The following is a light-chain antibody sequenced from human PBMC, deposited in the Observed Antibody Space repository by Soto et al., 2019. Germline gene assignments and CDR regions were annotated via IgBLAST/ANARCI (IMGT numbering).Light chain of an antibody. CDR2: KVS. J-gene: IGKJ5*01. CDR1: QSLLYDDGDTY. CDR3: MKGTHWPLS. Sequence: DVVMPQSPLSLPVTLGQPASIPCRSNQSLLYDDGDTYLNWFQQRTGQSPRSLIYKVSNRDSGVPDRFSGSGSGTDLKLEISRVEAEDVGVYYCMKGTHWPLSFGQGTRLEIK. V-gene: IGKV2-30*01.